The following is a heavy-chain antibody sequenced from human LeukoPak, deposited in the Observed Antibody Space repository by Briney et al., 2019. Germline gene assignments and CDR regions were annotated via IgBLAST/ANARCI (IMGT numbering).Heavy chain of an antibody. Sequence: GGSLRLSCEASGFTFSSYGMHWVRQAPGKGLEWVAVISYDGSNKYYADSVKGRFTISRDNSKNTLYLQMNSLRAEDTAVYYCANFYGSGAYYFDYWGQGTLVTVSS. V-gene: IGHV3-30*18. CDR2: ISYDGSNK. J-gene: IGHJ4*02. CDR1: GFTFSSYG. CDR3: ANFYGSGAYYFDY. D-gene: IGHD3-10*01.